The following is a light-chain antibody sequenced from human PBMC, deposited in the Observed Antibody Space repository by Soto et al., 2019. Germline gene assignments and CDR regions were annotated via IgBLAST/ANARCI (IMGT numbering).Light chain of an antibody. J-gene: IGLJ1*01. V-gene: IGLV3-21*02. Sequence: SYELTQPPSVSVAPGQTARITCGGNDIGSKSVHWYQQKPGQAPVGVVCEDYDRPSGIPERFSGSNSGNTATLTITRVEAGDEANYYCLVWDNSGDRYVFGTGTKLTVL. CDR1: DIGSKS. CDR2: EDY. CDR3: LVWDNSGDRYV.